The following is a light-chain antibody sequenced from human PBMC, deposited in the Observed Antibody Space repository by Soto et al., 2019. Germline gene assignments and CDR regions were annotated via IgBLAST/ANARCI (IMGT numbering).Light chain of an antibody. CDR1: SDINVGTHR. V-gene: IGLV5-45*03. CDR3: LIWHSSAWV. CDR2: YKSDSDK. Sequence: QSVLTQPSSLSASPGASASLTCTLRSDINVGTHRIYWYQQKPGSPPQYLLRYKSDSDKQQGSGVPSRFSGSKDPSANAGILLISGLQSEDEADYYCLIWHSSAWVFGGGTKLTVL. J-gene: IGLJ3*02.